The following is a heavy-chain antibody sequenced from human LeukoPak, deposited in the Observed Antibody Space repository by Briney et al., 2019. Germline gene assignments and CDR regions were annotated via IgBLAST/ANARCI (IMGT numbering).Heavy chain of an antibody. CDR3: ARDIAARPSYSFDP. D-gene: IGHD6-6*01. J-gene: IGHJ5*02. V-gene: IGHV4-38-2*02. CDR1: GYSISSGYY. Sequence: SETLSLTCTVSGYSISSGYYWGWIRPPPGKGLEWIGSIYHSGSTYYNPSLKSRVTISVDTSKNQFSLKLSSVAAADTAVYYCARDIAARPSYSFDPWGQGTLVTVSS. CDR2: IYHSGST.